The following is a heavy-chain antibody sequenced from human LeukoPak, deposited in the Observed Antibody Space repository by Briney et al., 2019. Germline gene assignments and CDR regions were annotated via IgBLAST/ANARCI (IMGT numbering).Heavy chain of an antibody. V-gene: IGHV3-30*18. Sequence: GGSLRLSCVASGLTLNSYGMHWVRQAPGKGLEWVAAISNDGSNKYYADSVKGRFTVSRDNPKNTVYLQMNSLRAEDTAVYYCTKDRYCDSTSCPTDYWGQGTLVIVSS. J-gene: IGHJ4*02. CDR1: GLTLNSYG. CDR2: ISNDGSNK. CDR3: TKDRYCDSTSCPTDY. D-gene: IGHD2-2*01.